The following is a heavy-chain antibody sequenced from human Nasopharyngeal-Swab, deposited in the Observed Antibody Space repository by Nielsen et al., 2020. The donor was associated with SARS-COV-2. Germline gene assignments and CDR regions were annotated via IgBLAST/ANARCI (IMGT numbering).Heavy chain of an antibody. D-gene: IGHD5-12*01. CDR2: ITSGNSL. Sequence: GESLKISCATSGFTFSPYTMTWGRQAPGKGLQGISYITSGNSLQYADTVRGRFTISTDNAKNSLYLQMNSLTAEDTAVYYCARGREGGYGDYWGQGTLVTVSS. V-gene: IGHV3-48*04. CDR1: GFTFSPYT. J-gene: IGHJ4*02. CDR3: ARGREGGYGDY.